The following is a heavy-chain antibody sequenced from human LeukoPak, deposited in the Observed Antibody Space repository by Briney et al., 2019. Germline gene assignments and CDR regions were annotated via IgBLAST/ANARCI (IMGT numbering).Heavy chain of an antibody. J-gene: IGHJ4*02. Sequence: PGGSLRLSCAASGFTFSSYAMSWVRQAPGKGLEWVSAISGSGGSTYYADSVKGRFTISRDNSKNTLYLQMNSLRAEDTAVYYCARSRSYYYDSSGYYYWGQGTLVTVSS. CDR1: GFTFSSYA. V-gene: IGHV3-23*01. CDR2: ISGSGGST. CDR3: ARSRSYYYDSSGYYY. D-gene: IGHD3-22*01.